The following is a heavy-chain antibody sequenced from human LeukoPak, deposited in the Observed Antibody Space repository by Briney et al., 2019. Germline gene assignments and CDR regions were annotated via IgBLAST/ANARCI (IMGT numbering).Heavy chain of an antibody. CDR1: GYTFTSYG. CDR3: AREGRELSAFDI. D-gene: IGHD3-10*01. Sequence: ASVKVSCKASGYTFTSYGISWVRQAPGQGLEWMGWISAYNGNTNYAQKLQGRVTMTRDTSISTAYMELSRLRSDDTAVYYCAREGRELSAFDIWGQGTMVTVSS. V-gene: IGHV1-18*01. CDR2: ISAYNGNT. J-gene: IGHJ3*02.